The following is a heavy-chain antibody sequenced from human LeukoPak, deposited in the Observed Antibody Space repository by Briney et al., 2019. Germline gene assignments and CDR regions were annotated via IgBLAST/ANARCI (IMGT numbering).Heavy chain of an antibody. CDR2: IYPGDSDT. J-gene: IGHJ6*02. D-gene: IGHD3-10*01. Sequence: GESLKISCKGSGYSFTSYWIGWVRQMPGKGLEWMGIIYPGDSDTRYSPSFRGQVTISADKSISTAYLQWSSLKASDTAMYYCARRLITMVRGVIYNYGMDVWGQGTTVTVSS. CDR3: ARRLITMVRGVIYNYGMDV. CDR1: GYSFTSYW. V-gene: IGHV5-51*01.